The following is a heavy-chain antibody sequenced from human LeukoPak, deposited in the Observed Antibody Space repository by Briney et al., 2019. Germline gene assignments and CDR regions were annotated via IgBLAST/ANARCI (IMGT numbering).Heavy chain of an antibody. D-gene: IGHD2-2*01. CDR3: ARGPYYCSGTSCLNWFDP. V-gene: IGHV4-61*02. Sequence: PSETLSLTCTVSGDSTSSGSSYWSWIRQPAGKGLEWIGRIYTSGCTDYNPSLKSRVTISVDTSMNQFSLKLNSVTAADTAVYFCARGPYYCSGTSCLNWFDPWGQGTLVTVSS. J-gene: IGHJ5*02. CDR1: GDSTSSGSSY. CDR2: IYTSGCT.